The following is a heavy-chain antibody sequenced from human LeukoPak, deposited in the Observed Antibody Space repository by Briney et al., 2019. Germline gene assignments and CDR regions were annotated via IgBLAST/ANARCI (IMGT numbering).Heavy chain of an antibody. Sequence: PGGFLRLSCAASGLTITSDWMYWVRQAPRKGLEWLSRIKSDGSSISYAGSVKGRFSISRNDAKKTLFLQMDSLRAEDTAVYYCGMRHGYTSGDDYWGQGTLVTVSS. V-gene: IGHV3-74*01. CDR3: GMRHGYTSGDDY. CDR2: IKSDGSSI. D-gene: IGHD5-18*01. CDR1: GLTITSDW. J-gene: IGHJ4*02.